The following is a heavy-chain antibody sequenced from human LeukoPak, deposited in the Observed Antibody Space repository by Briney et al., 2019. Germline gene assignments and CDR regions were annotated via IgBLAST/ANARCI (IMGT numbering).Heavy chain of an antibody. D-gene: IGHD1-26*01. Sequence: GGSLRLSCVASGFTFSNYAMSWVRQAPGKGLEWVSVISGSGSSASYADSVKGRFTISRDNSKNTLRLQMNSLRAEDTAAYYCARGFGGGYYSAFDFWGQGTLVTASS. CDR1: GFTFSNYA. CDR2: ISGSGSSA. V-gene: IGHV3-23*01. CDR3: ARGFGGGYYSAFDF. J-gene: IGHJ3*01.